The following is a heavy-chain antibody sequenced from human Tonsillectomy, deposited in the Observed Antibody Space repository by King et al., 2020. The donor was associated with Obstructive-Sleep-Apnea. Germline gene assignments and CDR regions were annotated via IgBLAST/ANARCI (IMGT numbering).Heavy chain of an antibody. D-gene: IGHD3-10*01. CDR3: AKLHGAAMVRWDFDY. CDR1: GFTFSSYA. V-gene: IGHV3-23*04. J-gene: IGHJ4*02. Sequence: QLVQSGGGLVQPGGSLRLSCAASGFTFSSYAMSWVCQAPGKGLEWVSTINNSGGTYSADSVKGRFTISRDNSKNTLYLQMNSLRAEDTAVYYCAKLHGAAMVRWDFDYWGQGTLVTVSS. CDR2: INNSGGT.